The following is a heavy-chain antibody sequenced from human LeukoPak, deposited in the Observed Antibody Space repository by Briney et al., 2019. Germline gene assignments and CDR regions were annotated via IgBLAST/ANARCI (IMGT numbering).Heavy chain of an antibody. CDR2: INPSGGST. J-gene: IGHJ4*02. Sequence: ASVKVSCKASGYTFISYYMYWVRQAPGQGLEWMGIINPSGGSTSYAQKFQGRVTMTRDTSTSTVYMELSSLRSEVTAVYYCARDQMGRSGSSAYWGQGTLVTVSS. D-gene: IGHD3-10*01. CDR1: GYTFISYY. V-gene: IGHV1-46*01. CDR3: ARDQMGRSGSSAY.